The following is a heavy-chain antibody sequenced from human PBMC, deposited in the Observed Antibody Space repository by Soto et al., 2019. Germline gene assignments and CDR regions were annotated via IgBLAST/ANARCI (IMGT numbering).Heavy chain of an antibody. CDR3: ARGSSSCSYREH. CDR2: INPNDGGT. D-gene: IGHD3-16*02. Sequence: APVKVSCKASGYTFTSYYMHWVRQAPGQGLEWMGIINPNDGGTNYAQKFQGRVTMTRDTSTRTVYLELSSLRSEDTALYYSARGSSSCSYREHCGQRSMVTVAS. CDR1: GYTFTSYY. J-gene: IGHJ1*01. V-gene: IGHV1-46*01.